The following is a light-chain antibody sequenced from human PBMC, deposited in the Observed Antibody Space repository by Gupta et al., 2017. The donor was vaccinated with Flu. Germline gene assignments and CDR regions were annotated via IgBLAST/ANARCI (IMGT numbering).Light chain of an antibody. CDR1: QSISSY. J-gene: IGKJ4*01. V-gene: IGKV1-39*01. Sequence: DIQMTQSPSSLSASVGDRITITCRASQSISSYLNWYQQKPGKAPKLLIFAASSLQSGVPSRFSGSGSGTDFSLTISSLQPEDFATYYCQQTDGIPVTFGEGTKV. CDR3: QQTDGIPVT. CDR2: AAS.